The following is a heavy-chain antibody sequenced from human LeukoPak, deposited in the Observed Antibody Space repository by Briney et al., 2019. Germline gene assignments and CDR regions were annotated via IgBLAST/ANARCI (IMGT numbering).Heavy chain of an antibody. J-gene: IGHJ4*02. CDR2: IYYSGST. CDR3: ARGYSSSWYHY. V-gene: IGHV4-61*01. Sequence: SETLSLTCTVSGRSLSSGSYYWSWIRQPPGKGLEWIGYIYYSGSTNYNPSLKSRVTISVDTSKNQFSLKLSSVTAADTAVYYCARGYSSSWYHYWGQGTLVTVSS. CDR1: GRSLSSGSYY. D-gene: IGHD6-13*01.